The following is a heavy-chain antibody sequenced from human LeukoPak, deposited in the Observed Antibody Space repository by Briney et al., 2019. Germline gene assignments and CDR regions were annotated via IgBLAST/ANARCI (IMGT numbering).Heavy chain of an antibody. CDR2: IYASGST. J-gene: IGHJ3*02. CDR1: GGSISRGSYI. D-gene: IGHD4-17*01. Sequence: SENLSLTCTVSGGSISRGSYIWNWIRQPAGKTLEWIGRIYASGSTNYNPSLKSRVTISIDTSKNQFSLQLSPVTAPDTAVYYCARQPDYGDYVDAFDIWGQGTMVTVSS. V-gene: IGHV4-61*02. CDR3: ARQPDYGDYVDAFDI.